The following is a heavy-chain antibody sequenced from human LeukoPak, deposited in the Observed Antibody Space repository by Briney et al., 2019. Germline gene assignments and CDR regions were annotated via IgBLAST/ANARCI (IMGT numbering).Heavy chain of an antibody. D-gene: IGHD5-12*01. Sequence: GGSLRLSCEASGLTFSSHAMSWVRQAPGKGLEWVSVISGSGDSTYYADSVEGRCTISRDNSKDALYLQMNCLRAEDTAVYYCARDGYSGYDYDYWGQGTLVTVSS. V-gene: IGHV3-23*01. CDR2: ISGSGDST. J-gene: IGHJ4*02. CDR3: ARDGYSGYDYDY. CDR1: GLTFSSHA.